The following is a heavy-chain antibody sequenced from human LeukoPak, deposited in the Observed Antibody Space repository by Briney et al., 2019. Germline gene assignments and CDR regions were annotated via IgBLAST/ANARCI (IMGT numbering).Heavy chain of an antibody. CDR3: ARHYVFVVGGSSFDY. D-gene: IGHD3-10*01. V-gene: IGHV4-59*08. CDR1: GGSISGYY. CDR2: IHYSGTT. Sequence: SETLSLTCTVSGGSISGYYWSWIRQPPGKGLEWIGFIHYSGTTNYNPSLKSRLTISLDTSNTQFSLKLSSVTAADTAIYYCARHYVFVVGGSSFDYWGRGTLVTVSS. J-gene: IGHJ4*02.